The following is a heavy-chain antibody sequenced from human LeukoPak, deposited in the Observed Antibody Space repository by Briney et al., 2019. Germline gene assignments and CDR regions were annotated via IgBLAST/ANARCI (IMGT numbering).Heavy chain of an antibody. J-gene: IGHJ4*02. CDR2: IIPIFGTA. D-gene: IGHD5-24*01. Sequence: SVKASCRASGGTFSSYAISWVRQAPGQGLEWMGGIIPIFGTANYAQKFQGRVTITTDESTSTAYMELSSLRSEDTAVYYCAREAVEMATGPLDYWGQGTLVTVSS. CDR1: GGTFSSYA. V-gene: IGHV1-69*05. CDR3: AREAVEMATGPLDY.